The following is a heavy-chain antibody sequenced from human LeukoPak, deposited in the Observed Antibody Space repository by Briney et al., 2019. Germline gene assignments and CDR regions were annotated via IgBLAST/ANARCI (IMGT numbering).Heavy chain of an antibody. V-gene: IGHV3-30-3*01. Sequence: GGSLRLSCAASGLTFNSYAMHWVRQAPGKGLEWVAVISYDGSNKYYADSVKGRFTISRDNSKNTLYLQMNSLRAEDTAVYYCARAQGGYCSSTSCYRYFDYWGQGTLVTVSS. D-gene: IGHD2-2*01. J-gene: IGHJ4*02. CDR1: GLTFNSYA. CDR3: ARAQGGYCSSTSCYRYFDY. CDR2: ISYDGSNK.